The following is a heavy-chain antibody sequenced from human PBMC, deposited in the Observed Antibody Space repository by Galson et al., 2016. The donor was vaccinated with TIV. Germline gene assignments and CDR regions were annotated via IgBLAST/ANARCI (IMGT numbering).Heavy chain of an antibody. CDR2: IIPIFGTT. CDR1: GDIFNSYT. Sequence: SVKVSCKASGDIFNSYTFNWVRQAPGQGLELMGGIIPIFGTTNYAQKFQGRVTITTDTSTTTAYMELSSLRSEDTAVYYCARDARGSYKHYYYHGMDVLGQRTTV. D-gene: IGHD1-26*01. V-gene: IGHV1-69*05. J-gene: IGHJ6*01. CDR3: ARDARGSYKHYYYHGMDV.